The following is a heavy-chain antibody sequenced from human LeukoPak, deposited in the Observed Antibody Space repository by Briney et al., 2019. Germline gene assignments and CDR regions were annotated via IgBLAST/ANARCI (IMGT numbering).Heavy chain of an antibody. J-gene: IGHJ4*02. CDR2: IYWDDDK. CDR1: GFSLSTSGVG. D-gene: IGHD3-22*01. V-gene: IGHV2-5*02. CDR3: AHRLGYYDSSGSDLIADYFDY. Sequence: GPTLVKPTQTLTLTCTFSGFSLSTSGVGVGCIRQPPGKALEWRAHIYWDDDKRYTPSLKSTLTITKDTSKNQVVLTMTNMDPVDTATYYCAHRLGYYDSSGSDLIADYFDYWGQGTLVTVSS.